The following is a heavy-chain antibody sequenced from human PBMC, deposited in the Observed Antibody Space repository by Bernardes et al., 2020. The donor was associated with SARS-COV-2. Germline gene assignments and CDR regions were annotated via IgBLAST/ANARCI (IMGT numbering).Heavy chain of an antibody. D-gene: IGHD5-18*01. CDR2: VFDNGDTNDCGRT. J-gene: IGHJ5*02. CDR1: GDSLYYYY. CDR3: AGGDEVMVKGVDL. V-gene: IGHV4-59*01. Sequence: SETLSLTCSVSGDSLYYYYWSWIRQPPGQEPEWIGFVFDNGDTNDCGRTNFNPSLNSPATISLDTLKEQLSPSLASVTAADTAVYYCAGGDEVMVKGVDLWGQGLLVTVSS.